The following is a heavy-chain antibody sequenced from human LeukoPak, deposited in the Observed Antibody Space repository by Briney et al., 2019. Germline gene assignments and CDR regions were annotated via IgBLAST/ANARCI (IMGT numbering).Heavy chain of an antibody. D-gene: IGHD3-10*01. CDR2: IYSDGST. CDR1: GFTVSNNY. Sequence: PGGSLRLSCAASGFTVSNNYMSWVRQAPGKGLEWVSIIYSDGSTSYADSVKGRFTISRDNSKNTLYLQMNSLRAEDTAVYYCARDRYGSGTAFDYWGQGTLVTVSS. CDR3: ARDRYGSGTAFDY. J-gene: IGHJ4*02. V-gene: IGHV3-53*01.